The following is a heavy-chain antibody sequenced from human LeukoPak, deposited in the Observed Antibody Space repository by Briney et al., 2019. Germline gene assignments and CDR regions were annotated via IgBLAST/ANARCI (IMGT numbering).Heavy chain of an antibody. CDR1: GYTFTSYG. V-gene: IGHV1-18*01. Sequence: EASVKVSCKASGYTFTSYGISWVRQAPGQGLEWMGWISAYNGNTNYAQKLQGRVTMTTDTSTSTAYMELSSLRSEDTAVYYCARGILRYFDWELNDWGQGTLVTVSS. D-gene: IGHD3-9*01. CDR3: ARGILRYFDWELND. J-gene: IGHJ4*02. CDR2: ISAYNGNT.